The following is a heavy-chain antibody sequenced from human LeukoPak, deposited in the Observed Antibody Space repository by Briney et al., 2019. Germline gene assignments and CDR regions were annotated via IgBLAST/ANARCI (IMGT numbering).Heavy chain of an antibody. Sequence: SETLSLTCTVSGGSISSSSYYWGWIRQPPGKGLEWIGSIYYSGSTYYNPSLKSRVTISVDTSKNQFSLKLSPVTAADTAVYYCARHVADDYVWGSYRTFDYWGQGTLVTVSS. J-gene: IGHJ4*02. CDR2: IYYSGST. D-gene: IGHD3-16*02. V-gene: IGHV4-39*01. CDR1: GGSISSSSYY. CDR3: ARHVADDYVWGSYRTFDY.